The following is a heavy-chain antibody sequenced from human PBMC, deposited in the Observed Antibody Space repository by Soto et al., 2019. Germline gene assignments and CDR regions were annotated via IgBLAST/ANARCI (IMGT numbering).Heavy chain of an antibody. CDR1: GVSSNNYC. J-gene: IGHJ5*02. CDR2: VCNSGNT. Sequence: SETLSLTCTVSGVSSNNYCLSWVRQSPGKGLEWIGYVCNSGNTDHNSSLKSRITMSFGTSKTQFFLSLTSVTTADTAVYYCARAKGDLFITMVRGVKAWFDPWGQGTLVTVSS. V-gene: IGHV4-59*12. CDR3: ARAKGDLFITMVRGVKAWFDP. D-gene: IGHD3-10*01.